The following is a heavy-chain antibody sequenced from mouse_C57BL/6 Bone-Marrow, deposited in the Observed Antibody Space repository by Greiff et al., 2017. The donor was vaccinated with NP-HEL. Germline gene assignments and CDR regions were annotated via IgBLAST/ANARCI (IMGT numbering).Heavy chain of an antibody. Sequence: QVQLQQSGPELVKPGASVKISCKASGYAFSSSWMNWVKQRPGKGLEWIGRIYPGDGDTNYNGKFKGKATLTADKSSSTAYMQLSSLTSEDSAVYFCARHDYDVTPYWYFDVWGTGTTVTVSS. V-gene: IGHV1-82*01. CDR1: GYAFSSSW. J-gene: IGHJ1*03. D-gene: IGHD2-4*01. CDR2: IYPGDGDT. CDR3: ARHDYDVTPYWYFDV.